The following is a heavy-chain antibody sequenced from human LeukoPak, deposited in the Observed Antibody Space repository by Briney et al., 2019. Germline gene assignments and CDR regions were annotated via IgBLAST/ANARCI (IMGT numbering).Heavy chain of an antibody. J-gene: IGHJ4*02. Sequence: EPGGSLRLSCAASGFTFRSYWMHWVRQAPGKGLEWVSVIYSGGSTYYADSVKGRFTISRDNSKNTLYLQMNSLRAEDTAVYYCARVWVYWGQGTLVTVSS. CDR2: IYSGGST. V-gene: IGHV3-66*01. CDR1: GFTFRSYW. D-gene: IGHD3-10*01. CDR3: ARVWVY.